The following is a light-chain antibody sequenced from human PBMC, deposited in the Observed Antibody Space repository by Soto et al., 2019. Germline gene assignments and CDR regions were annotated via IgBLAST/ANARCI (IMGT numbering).Light chain of an antibody. J-gene: IGLJ1*01. CDR3: AAWDASLGGFYV. CDR1: SSNIGSNT. CDR2: SNN. Sequence: QSVLTQPPSASGTPGQRVTISCSGSSSNIGSNTVNWYQHLPGSAPKLLIYSNNHRPSGVPDRFSASKAGASASLAISGLQSEDEGDYYCAAWDASLGGFYVFRSGTKLTVL. V-gene: IGLV1-44*01.